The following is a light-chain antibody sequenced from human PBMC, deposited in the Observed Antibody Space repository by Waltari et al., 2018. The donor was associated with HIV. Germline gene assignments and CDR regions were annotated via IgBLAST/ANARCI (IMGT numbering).Light chain of an antibody. CDR1: ALPKQF. Sequence: YELTQSPSVSVSPGQTATINCFGDALPKQFAYWYQHKPGQAPVLLIAKDKERPPGIPYRCSGSGSGTTVTLTISGVRAEYEADYYCQSTDITGTYAVFGPGTKVTVL. V-gene: IGLV3-25*03. CDR2: KDK. J-gene: IGLJ1*01. CDR3: QSTDITGTYAV.